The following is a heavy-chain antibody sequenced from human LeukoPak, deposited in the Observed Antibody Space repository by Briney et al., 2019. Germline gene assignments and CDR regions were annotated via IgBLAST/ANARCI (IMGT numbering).Heavy chain of an antibody. Sequence: GGSLRLSCAASGFTFSIYAMRWVRQAPGKGLEWVSAISGSGGSTYYADSVKGRFTISRDNSKNTLYLQMNSLRAEDTAVYYCAKDLYVSSSIAAAGDAFDIWGQGTMVTVSS. J-gene: IGHJ3*02. CDR1: GFTFSIYA. CDR3: AKDLYVSSSIAAAGDAFDI. D-gene: IGHD6-13*01. CDR2: ISGSGGST. V-gene: IGHV3-23*01.